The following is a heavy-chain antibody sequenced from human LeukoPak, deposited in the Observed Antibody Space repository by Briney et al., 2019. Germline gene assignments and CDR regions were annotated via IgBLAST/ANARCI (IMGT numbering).Heavy chain of an antibody. V-gene: IGHV4-39*01. D-gene: IGHD1-26*01. CDR2: IYYSGST. CDR1: GGSISSSSYY. J-gene: IGHJ4*02. Sequence: SETLSLTCTVSGGSISSSSYYWGWISQPPGKGLEWIGSIYYSGSTYYNPSLKSRVTISVDTSKNQFSLKLSSVTAADTAVYYCARSKDIVGTAYFDYWGQGTLVNVSS. CDR3: ARSKDIVGTAYFDY.